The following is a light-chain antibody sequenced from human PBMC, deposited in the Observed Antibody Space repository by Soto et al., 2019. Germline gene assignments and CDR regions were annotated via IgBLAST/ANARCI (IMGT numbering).Light chain of an antibody. V-gene: IGKV1-5*01. J-gene: IGKJ1*01. CDR2: DAS. CDR3: QQFNRYSSWT. CDR1: QSISNL. Sequence: DIQMTQSPSTLSASVGDRVTIACRASQSISNLLAWYQQRPGKAPQLLIYDASTLLRGVPSRFSGSGFGTEFTPPISSLQPDDFAAYYCQQFNRYSSWTFGQGTKVEI.